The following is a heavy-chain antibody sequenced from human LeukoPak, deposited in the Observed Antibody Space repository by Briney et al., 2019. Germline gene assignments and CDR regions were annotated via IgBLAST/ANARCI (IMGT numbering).Heavy chain of an antibody. CDR1: GDSISSYY. J-gene: IGHJ4*02. CDR3: ARHIHMSGTYYKYFDY. D-gene: IGHD1-26*01. V-gene: IGHV4-59*08. CDR2: IYYSGST. Sequence: SETLSLTCTVSGDSISSYYWSWIRQPPGKGLEWIGYIYYSGSTNYNPSLKSRVTMSADTSKNQFSLKLSSVTAADTAVYYCARHIHMSGTYYKYFDYWGQGTLVTVSS.